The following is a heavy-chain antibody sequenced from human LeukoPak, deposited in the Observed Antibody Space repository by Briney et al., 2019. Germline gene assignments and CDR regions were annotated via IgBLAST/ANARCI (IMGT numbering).Heavy chain of an antibody. CDR2: INPNSGGT. D-gene: IGHD4-23*01. Sequence: ASVKVSCKASGYTLTGYYMHWVRQAPGQGLEWMGWINPNSGGTNYAQKFQGRVTMTRDTSISTAYMELSRLRSDDTAVYYCARSTVVTLVFDYWGQGTLVTVSS. J-gene: IGHJ4*02. CDR3: ARSTVVTLVFDY. CDR1: GYTLTGYY. V-gene: IGHV1-2*02.